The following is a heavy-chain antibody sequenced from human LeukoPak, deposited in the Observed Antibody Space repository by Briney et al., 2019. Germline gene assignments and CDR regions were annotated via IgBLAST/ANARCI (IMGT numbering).Heavy chain of an antibody. D-gene: IGHD7-27*01. J-gene: IGHJ4*02. CDR2: IYSGGST. CDR3: ASGLTGYYFDY. Sequence: PGGSLRLSCADSGFTVSSNYMSWVRQAPGKGLEWVSVIYSGGSTYYADSVKGRFTISRDNSKNTLYLQMNSLRAEDTAVYYCASGLTGYYFDYWGQGTLVTVSS. V-gene: IGHV3-66*01. CDR1: GFTVSSNY.